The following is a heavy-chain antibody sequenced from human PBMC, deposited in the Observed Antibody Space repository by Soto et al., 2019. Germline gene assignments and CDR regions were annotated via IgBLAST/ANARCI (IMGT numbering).Heavy chain of an antibody. J-gene: IGHJ4*02. CDR1: GFTFSSYS. V-gene: IGHV3-21*01. D-gene: IGHD5-18*01. CDR2: ISSRSSYI. CDR3: ATGYGGYFDY. Sequence: GGSLRLSCAASGFTFSSYSMNWDRQAPGKGLEWVSSISSRSSYIYYADSVKGRFTISRDNAKNSLYLQMNSLRAEDTAVYYCATGYGGYFDYWGQGTLVTVSS.